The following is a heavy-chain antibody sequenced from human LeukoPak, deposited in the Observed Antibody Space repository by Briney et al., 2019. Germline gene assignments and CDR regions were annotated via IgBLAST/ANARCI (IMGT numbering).Heavy chain of an antibody. V-gene: IGHV3-23*01. D-gene: IGHD2-15*01. CDR1: GFTFSSYA. J-gene: IGHJ4*02. Sequence: GGSLRLSCAASGFTFSSYAMSWVRQAPGKGLEWVSAISGSGASTYYADSVKGRFTISRDNSRNTLYLQMNTLRAEDTAVYYCAKGYRSGGSCYYPSDYWGQGTLVTVSS. CDR2: ISGSGAST. CDR3: AKGYRSGGSCYYPSDY.